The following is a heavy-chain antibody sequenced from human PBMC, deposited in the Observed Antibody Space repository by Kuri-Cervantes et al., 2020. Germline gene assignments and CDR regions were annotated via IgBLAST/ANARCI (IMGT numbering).Heavy chain of an antibody. CDR2: ISSSSSTI. Sequence: GESLKISCAASGFTFSSYNMNWVRQAPGKGLKWVSYISSSSSTIYYADSVKGRFTISRDNAKNSLYLQMNSLRADDTALYYCASRGYFDYWGQGTLVTVSS. V-gene: IGHV3-48*01. CDR3: ASRGYFDY. CDR1: GFTFSSYN. J-gene: IGHJ4*02.